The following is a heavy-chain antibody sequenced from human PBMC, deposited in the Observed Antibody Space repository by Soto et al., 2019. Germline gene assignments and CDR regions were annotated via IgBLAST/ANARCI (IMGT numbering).Heavy chain of an antibody. D-gene: IGHD5-12*01. Sequence: SETLSLTCTVSGGSISSSSYYWGWIRQPPGKGLEWIGSIYYSGSTYYNPSLKSRVTISVDTSKNQFSLKLSSVTAADTAVYYCARGGYNYHYFDYWGQGTLVTVSS. CDR3: ARGGYNYHYFDY. J-gene: IGHJ4*02. V-gene: IGHV4-39*01. CDR2: IYYSGST. CDR1: GGSISSSSYY.